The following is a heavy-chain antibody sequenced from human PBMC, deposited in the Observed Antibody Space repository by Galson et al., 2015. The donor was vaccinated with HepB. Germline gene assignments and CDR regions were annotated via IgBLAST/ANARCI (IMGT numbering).Heavy chain of an antibody. V-gene: IGHV3-23*01. J-gene: IGHJ5*02. CDR1: GFTFSSHD. CDR2: ISSSGDYT. Sequence: SLRLSCAASGFTFSSHDMSWVRQTPGKGLEWVSTISSSGDYTYYADSVRGRFTVSRDNSKNTLHLQMSSLRADDSAVYYCATRVQLWAWGQGTLVTVSS. D-gene: IGHD3-10*01. CDR3: ATRVQLWA.